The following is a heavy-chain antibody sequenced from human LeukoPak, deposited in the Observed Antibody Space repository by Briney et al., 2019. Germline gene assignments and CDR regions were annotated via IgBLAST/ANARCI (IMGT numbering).Heavy chain of an antibody. CDR2: VNHSGYT. V-gene: IGHV4-34*01. CDR1: GTSFSSYY. Sequence: SETLSLTCAVSGTSFSSYYWSWIRQPPGKGLEWIGEVNHSGYTNDNPSLKSRVTISVDTSKNQFSLSLRSVTAADTAVYFCARMTTGHDFWGQGTLVTVSS. J-gene: IGHJ4*02. D-gene: IGHD4-17*01. CDR3: ARMTTGHDF.